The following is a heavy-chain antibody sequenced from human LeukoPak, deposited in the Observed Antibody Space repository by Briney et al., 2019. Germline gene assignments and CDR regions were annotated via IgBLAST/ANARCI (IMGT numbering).Heavy chain of an antibody. J-gene: IGHJ3*02. CDR3: AKWVLNPGVVVTASDAFDI. CDR2: ISGSGGST. CDR1: GFTFSSYA. Sequence: PGGSLRLSCAASGFTFSSYAMSWVRQAPGKGLEWVSAISGSGGSTYYADSVKGRFTISRDNSKNTLYLQVNSLRAEDTAVYYCAKWVLNPGVVVTASDAFDIWGQGTMVTVSS. D-gene: IGHD2-21*02. V-gene: IGHV3-23*01.